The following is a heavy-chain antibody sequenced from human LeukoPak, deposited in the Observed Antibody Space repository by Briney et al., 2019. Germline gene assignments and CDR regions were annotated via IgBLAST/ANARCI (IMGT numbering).Heavy chain of an antibody. J-gene: IGHJ4*02. CDR1: GGPFSGYY. CDR2: IYYSGST. CDR3: ARGKYYYDSSGYYFIDY. D-gene: IGHD3-22*01. Sequence: SETLSLTCAVYGGPFSGYYWSWIRQPPGKGLEWIGYIYYSGSTNYNPSLKSRVTISVDTSKNQFSLKLSSVTAADTAVYYCARGKYYYDSSGYYFIDYWGQGTLVTVSS. V-gene: IGHV4-59*01.